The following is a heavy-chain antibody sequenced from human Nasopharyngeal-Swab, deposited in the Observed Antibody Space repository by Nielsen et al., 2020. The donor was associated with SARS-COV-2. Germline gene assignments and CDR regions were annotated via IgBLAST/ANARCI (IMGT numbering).Heavy chain of an antibody. Sequence: GRSLRLSCAASGFTFSSYAMHWVRQAPGKGLEWVAVISYDGSNKYYADSVKGRFTISRDNSKNTLYLQMNSLRAEDTAVYYCARASSGSYWSAFDIWGQGTMVTVSS. CDR2: ISYDGSNK. CDR3: ARASSGSYWSAFDI. CDR1: GFTFSSYA. J-gene: IGHJ3*02. D-gene: IGHD1-26*01. V-gene: IGHV3-30-3*01.